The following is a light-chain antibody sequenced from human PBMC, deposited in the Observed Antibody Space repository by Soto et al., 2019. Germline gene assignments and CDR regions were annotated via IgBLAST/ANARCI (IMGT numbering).Light chain of an antibody. Sequence: DVVMTQSPLYLPVTLGQPASISCRSSQSLLYTNGDTYLTWLQQRPGQSPRRLIYKVSNRDSGVRDRFSGSGSGTDFTLKISRVEAEDVGVYFCIQGTHWPHTFGQGTKLEIK. CDR3: IQGTHWPHT. J-gene: IGKJ2*01. V-gene: IGKV2-30*01. CDR1: QSLLYTNGDTY. CDR2: KVS.